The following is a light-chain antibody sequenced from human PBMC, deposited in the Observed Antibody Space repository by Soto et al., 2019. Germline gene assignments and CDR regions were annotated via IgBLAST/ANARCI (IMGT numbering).Light chain of an antibody. V-gene: IGLV1-44*01. Sequence: QSALTQPPSASGTPVQRVTISCSGSSSNIGSNTVNWYQQLPGTAPKLLIYSNNQRPSGVPDRFSGSKSGTSASLAISGLQFEDEADYYCAAWDDSLNGPLYVFGTGTKVTVL. CDR2: SNN. CDR3: AAWDDSLNGPLYV. J-gene: IGLJ1*01. CDR1: SSNIGSNT.